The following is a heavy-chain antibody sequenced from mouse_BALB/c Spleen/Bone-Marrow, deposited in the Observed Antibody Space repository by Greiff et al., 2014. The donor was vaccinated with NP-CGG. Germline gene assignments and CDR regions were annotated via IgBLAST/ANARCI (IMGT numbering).Heavy chain of an antibody. CDR3: AGIGYYGSFAY. J-gene: IGHJ3*01. CDR1: GFDFSGFW. D-gene: IGHD1-2*01. Sequence: EVQVVESGGGLAQPGGSLKLSCAASGFDFSGFWMSWVRQAPGRGLEWIGEINPDSNTINYSPSLKDKFIISRDNAKNTLYLQVSKVRSEDTALYYCAGIGYYGSFAYWGQGTLVTVSA. V-gene: IGHV4-1*02. CDR2: INPDSNTI.